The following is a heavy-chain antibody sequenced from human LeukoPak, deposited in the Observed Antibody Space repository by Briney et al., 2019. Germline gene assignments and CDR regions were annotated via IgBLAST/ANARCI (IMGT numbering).Heavy chain of an antibody. CDR3: ARDSWGFDF. V-gene: IGHV3-30*04. J-gene: IGHJ4*02. CDR1: GFTFSNFA. D-gene: IGHD7-27*01. CDR2: MSYDGSNK. Sequence: GGSLRLSCAASGFTFSNFAMHWVRQASGKGLEWVAMMSYDGSNKYTDSVKGRFTISRDNSKNMVDLYMSNLKIEDTAVYYCARDSWGFDFWGQGTLVTVSS.